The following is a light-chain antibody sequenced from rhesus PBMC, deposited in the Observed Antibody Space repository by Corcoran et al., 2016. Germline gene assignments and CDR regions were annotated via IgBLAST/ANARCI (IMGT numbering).Light chain of an antibody. J-gene: IGKJ3*01. CDR2: KAS. V-gene: IGKV1-22*01. Sequence: DIQMTQSPSSLSASVGDTVTITCRASQSISSWLAWYQQKPGKAPKLLINKASPLQSGVPSRFSGSGSGTYCTLTISSLQSEDFATYYCQQYSSSPITFGPGTKLDIK. CDR3: QQYSSSPIT. CDR1: QSISSW.